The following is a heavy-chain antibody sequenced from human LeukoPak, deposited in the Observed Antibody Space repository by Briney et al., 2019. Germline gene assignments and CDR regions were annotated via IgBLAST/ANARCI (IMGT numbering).Heavy chain of an antibody. CDR1: GFTFSNFW. D-gene: IGHD3-22*01. CDR3: AGGGDYYDKRGCYY. J-gene: IGHJ4*02. V-gene: IGHV3-33*08. Sequence: GGSLSLSCAASGFTFSNFWMTWVRQAPGRGLEWVAVIWCEGSNKYNEDSVKSHFTITRDNSKKTTYLQMNSLRAEDTAVYYSAGGGDYYDKRGCYYWGQGTLVTVSS. CDR2: IWCEGSNK.